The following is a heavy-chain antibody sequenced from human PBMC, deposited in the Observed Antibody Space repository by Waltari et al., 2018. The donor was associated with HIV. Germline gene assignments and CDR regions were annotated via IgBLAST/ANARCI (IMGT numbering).Heavy chain of an antibody. CDR1: GYSFTSYW. CDR2: IYPCDSDT. CDR3: ARHFWGDCSDDVCLYGMDV. V-gene: IGHV5-51*01. D-gene: IGHD2-8*01. Sequence: EVQLVQSGAEVKKPGESLKISCKGSGYSFTSYWIGWVRQMPGKGLEWMGIIYPCDSDTRYSPSFQGQVTMSADKSISTAYLQWSSLRASDTAMYYCARHFWGDCSDDVCLYGMDVWGQGTTVTVPS. J-gene: IGHJ6*02.